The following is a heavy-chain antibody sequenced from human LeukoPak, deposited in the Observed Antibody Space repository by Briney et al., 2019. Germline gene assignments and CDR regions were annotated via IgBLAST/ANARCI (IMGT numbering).Heavy chain of an antibody. J-gene: IGHJ3*02. Sequence: SETLSLTCTVSGGSISSSNYHWGWIRQPPGKGLEWIGSIYYSGSTYYNPSLKSRVTISVDTSKNQFSLKLNSVTAADTAVYLCARQGYSFGTFHGFDIWGQGTMVTVSS. V-gene: IGHV4-39*01. CDR1: GGSISSSNYH. CDR2: IYYSGST. D-gene: IGHD5-18*01. CDR3: ARQGYSFGTFHGFDI.